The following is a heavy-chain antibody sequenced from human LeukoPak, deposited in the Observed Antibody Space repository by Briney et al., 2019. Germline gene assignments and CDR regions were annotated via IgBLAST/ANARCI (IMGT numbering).Heavy chain of an antibody. CDR1: GGTFSSYA. CDR3: ARAYQLLFLYDY. D-gene: IGHD2-2*01. Sequence: ASVKVSCKASGGTFSSYAISWVRQAPGQGLEWMGRIIPILGIANYAQKFQGRVTITADKSTSTAYMELSSLRSEDTAVYYRARAYQLLFLYDYWGQGTLVTVSS. CDR2: IIPILGIA. V-gene: IGHV1-69*04. J-gene: IGHJ4*02.